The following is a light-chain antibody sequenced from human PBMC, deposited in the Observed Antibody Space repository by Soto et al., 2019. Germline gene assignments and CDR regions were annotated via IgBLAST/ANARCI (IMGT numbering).Light chain of an antibody. Sequence: AIQMTQSPSSLSASVGDRVTISCRASQGIRNDLGWYQQRPGEAPKLLIYTASSLQDGVPLRFSGSGSGTDFTLTISSLQPEDFATYYCLQDYTYPYTFGQGTKLEIK. CDR3: LQDYTYPYT. CDR1: QGIRND. V-gene: IGKV1-6*01. CDR2: TAS. J-gene: IGKJ2*01.